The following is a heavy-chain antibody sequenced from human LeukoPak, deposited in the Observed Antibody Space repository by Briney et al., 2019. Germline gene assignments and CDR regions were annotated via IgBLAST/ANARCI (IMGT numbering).Heavy chain of an antibody. J-gene: IGHJ4*02. V-gene: IGHV3-30*18. CDR1: GFTFSSYG. CDR2: ISYDGSNK. CDR3: AKDRLTYGGGEYFGY. D-gene: IGHD4-23*01. Sequence: GGSLRLSCAASGFTFSSYGMHWVRQAPGKGLEWVAVISYDGSNKYYADSVKGRFTISRDNSKNTLYLQMNSLRAEDTAVYYCAKDRLTYGGGEYFGYWGQGTLVTVSS.